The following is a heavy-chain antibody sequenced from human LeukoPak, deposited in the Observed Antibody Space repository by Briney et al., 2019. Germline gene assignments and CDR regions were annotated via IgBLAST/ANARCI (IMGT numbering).Heavy chain of an antibody. Sequence: GGCLRLSCAASGFTFSNYGMSWVRQAPGKGLQWVSTISNDGGHTYYTDSVKGRFAISRDKSDNTLYLQMNNLRAEDTAVYYCARDRYGSDSHRGQGTLVTVSS. J-gene: IGHJ4*02. V-gene: IGHV3-23*01. CDR3: ARDRYGSDSH. CDR1: GFTFSNYG. D-gene: IGHD6-25*01. CDR2: ISNDGGHT.